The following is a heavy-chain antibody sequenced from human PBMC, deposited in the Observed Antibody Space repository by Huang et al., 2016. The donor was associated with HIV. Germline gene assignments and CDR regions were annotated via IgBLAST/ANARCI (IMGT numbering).Heavy chain of an antibody. Sequence: QVQLQESGPGLVKPSQTLSLTCTVSGGSISSGGYYWIWIRQPPGKGLEWIGHIYYSGTTPYNPSLTSRLTISLDTSKNQFSLNLRSVTAADTAVYYCARGSSVLPTTWGQGTLVTVSS. CDR3: ARGSSVLPTT. CDR1: GGSISSGGYY. D-gene: IGHD2-8*02. V-gene: IGHV4-30-4*08. CDR2: IYYSGTT. J-gene: IGHJ5*02.